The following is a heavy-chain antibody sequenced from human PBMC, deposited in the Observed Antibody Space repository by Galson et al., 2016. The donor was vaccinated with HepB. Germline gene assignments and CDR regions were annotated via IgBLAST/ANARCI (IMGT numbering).Heavy chain of an antibody. CDR3: ARVDYTDEGINV. J-gene: IGHJ6*02. D-gene: IGHD4-11*01. CDR2: LSPDGTDK. CDR1: GFTFNDYW. Sequence: SLRLSCAASGFTFNDYWMTWVRQAPGKGLEWVANLSPDGTDKRYAGSGKGRFTISRDNPNNSVFLQMSSLRAEDTALYYCARVDYTDEGINVWGQGTTVTVSS. V-gene: IGHV3-7*01.